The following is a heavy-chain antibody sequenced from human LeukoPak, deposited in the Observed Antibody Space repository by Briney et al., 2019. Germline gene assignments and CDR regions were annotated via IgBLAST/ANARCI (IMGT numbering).Heavy chain of an antibody. CDR2: ISGSGGST. V-gene: IGHV3-23*01. CDR3: AKLTWYSSSLDKGLDY. D-gene: IGHD6-13*01. CDR1: GFTFSNYW. Sequence: PGGSLRLSCAASGFTFSNYWMHWVRQAPGKGLEWVSAISGSGGSTYYADSVKGRFTISRDNSKNTLYLQMNSLRAEDTAVYYCAKLTWYSSSLDKGLDYWGQGTLVTVSS. J-gene: IGHJ4*02.